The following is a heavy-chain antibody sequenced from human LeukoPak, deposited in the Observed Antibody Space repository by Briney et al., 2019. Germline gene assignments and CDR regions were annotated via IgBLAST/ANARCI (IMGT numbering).Heavy chain of an antibody. CDR2: IYPGDSET. CDR3: ARIYYGSADY. D-gene: IGHD3-10*01. J-gene: IGHJ4*02. Sequence: GESLKISCKGSGYRFTSYWIGWVRQMPGKGLEWMGIIYPGDSETRYSPSFQGQVTISVDESISTAYVRWSSLKASDSAMYYCARIYYGSADYWGQGTLVTVSS. V-gene: IGHV5-51*01. CDR1: GYRFTSYW.